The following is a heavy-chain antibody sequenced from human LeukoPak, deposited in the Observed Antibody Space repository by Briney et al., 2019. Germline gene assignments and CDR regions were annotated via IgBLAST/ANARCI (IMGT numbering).Heavy chain of an antibody. Sequence: VASVKVSCKASGYTFTSYGISWVRQAPGQGLEWMGWISAYNGNTNYAQKFQGRVTITADESTSTAYMELSSLRSEDTAVYYCARDKRDTAMGQAFDIWGQGTMVTVSS. D-gene: IGHD5-18*01. CDR1: GYTFTSYG. CDR3: ARDKRDTAMGQAFDI. V-gene: IGHV1-18*01. CDR2: ISAYNGNT. J-gene: IGHJ3*02.